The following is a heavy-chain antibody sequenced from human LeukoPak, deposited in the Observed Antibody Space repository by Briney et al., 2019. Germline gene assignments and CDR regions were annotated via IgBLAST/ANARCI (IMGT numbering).Heavy chain of an antibody. CDR1: GYTFTDYY. CDR2: INPNSGGT. V-gene: IGHV1-2*02. J-gene: IGHJ5*01. D-gene: IGHD5-18*01. Sequence: ASVKVSFKASGYTFTDYYVHWVRQAPGQGLEWMGWINPNSGGTIYVQKFQGRVTMTRDTSISTAYMELGRLKSDDTAVYYCARLGVTPDTNGFDSWGQGTLVTVSS. CDR3: ARLGVTPDTNGFDS.